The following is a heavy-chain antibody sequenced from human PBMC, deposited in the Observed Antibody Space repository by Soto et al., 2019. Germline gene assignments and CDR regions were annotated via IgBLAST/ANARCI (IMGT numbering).Heavy chain of an antibody. CDR1: GDSVSSNIAA. CDR2: TYYRSKWYN. D-gene: IGHD2-8*01. CDR3: ARSRSNGSKTFDY. Sequence: SQTLSLTCAISGDSVSSNIAAWNWIRQSPSRGLEWLGRTYYRSKWYNEYATSVKSRITINPDTSKNQFSLQVNSVTPEDTAVYYCARSRSNGSKTFDYWGQGTLVTVSS. J-gene: IGHJ4*02. V-gene: IGHV6-1*01.